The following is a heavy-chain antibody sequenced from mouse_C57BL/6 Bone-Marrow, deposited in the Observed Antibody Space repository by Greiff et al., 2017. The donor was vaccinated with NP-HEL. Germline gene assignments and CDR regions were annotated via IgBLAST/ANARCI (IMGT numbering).Heavy chain of an antibody. J-gene: IGHJ2*01. CDR1: GFTFSSYA. CDR2: ISDGGSYT. CDR3: ASGSSYDYFDY. D-gene: IGHD1-1*01. V-gene: IGHV5-4*03. Sequence: EVKLVESGGGLVKPGGSLKLSCAASGFTFSSYAMSWVRQTPEKRLEWVATISDGGSYTYYPDNVKGRFTISRDNAKNNLYLQMSHLKSEDTAMYYCASGSSYDYFDYGGQGTTLTVSS.